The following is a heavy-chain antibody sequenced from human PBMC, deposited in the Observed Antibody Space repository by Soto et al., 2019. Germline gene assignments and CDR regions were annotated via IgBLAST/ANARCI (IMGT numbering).Heavy chain of an antibody. Sequence: QVQLVQSEAEVKKPGASVKVSCKASGYTFTSYGISWVRQAPGQGLEWIGWISAYNGNTNYAQKLQGRVTMTTDTSTSTAYMELRILRSDDTAVYYCARVPSSSWYWWFDPLGQGTQVTVSS. V-gene: IGHV1-18*01. CDR3: ARVPSSSWYWWFDP. CDR2: ISAYNGNT. J-gene: IGHJ5*02. D-gene: IGHD6-13*01. CDR1: GYTFTSYG.